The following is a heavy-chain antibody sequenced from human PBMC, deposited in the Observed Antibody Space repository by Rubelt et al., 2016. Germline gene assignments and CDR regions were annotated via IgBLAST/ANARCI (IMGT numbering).Heavy chain of an antibody. Sequence: EVQLLESGGGLVQPGGSLRLSCAASGFTFSSYAMSWVRQAPGKGLEWVSAISCSGGSTYDADSVKGRLTSSRDNSKNTLYLQMNRLRAEDTAVYYCAKVGGGRVGAFDYWGQGTLVTVSS. CDR2: ISCSGGST. CDR3: AKVGGGRVGAFDY. V-gene: IGHV3-23*01. D-gene: IGHD1-26*01. J-gene: IGHJ4*02. CDR1: GFTFSSYA.